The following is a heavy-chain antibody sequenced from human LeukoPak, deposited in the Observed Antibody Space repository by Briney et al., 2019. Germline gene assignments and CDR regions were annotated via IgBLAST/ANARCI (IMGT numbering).Heavy chain of an antibody. Sequence: PSETLSLTCTVSGGSISSSSYYWGWIRQPPGKGLEWIGSIYYSGSTYYNPSLKSRVTISVDTSKNQFSLKLSSVTAADTAVYYCAREVASGYFDWYYRGEDFDYWGQGTLVTVSS. V-gene: IGHV4-39*07. CDR1: GGSISSSSYY. D-gene: IGHD3-9*01. J-gene: IGHJ4*02. CDR3: AREVASGYFDWYYRGEDFDY. CDR2: IYYSGST.